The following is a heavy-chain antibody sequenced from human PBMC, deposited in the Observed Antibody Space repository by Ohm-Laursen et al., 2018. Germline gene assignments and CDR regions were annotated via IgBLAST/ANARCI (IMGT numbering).Heavy chain of an antibody. CDR3: ARVRSSGGTDLIDY. CDR1: GFTFSSYW. D-gene: IGHD6-19*01. V-gene: IGHV3-7*01. CDR2: IKEDGSVK. Sequence: SLRLSCAASGFTFSSYWMTWVRQASGKGLEWVANIKEDGSVKQYVDSVKGRFTISRDNAKNTLYLQMNSLRAEDTAVYYCARVRSSGGTDLIDYWGQGTLVTVSS. J-gene: IGHJ4*02.